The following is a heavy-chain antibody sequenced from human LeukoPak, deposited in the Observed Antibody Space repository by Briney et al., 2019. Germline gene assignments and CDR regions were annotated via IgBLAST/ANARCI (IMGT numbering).Heavy chain of an antibody. V-gene: IGHV3-48*01. D-gene: IGHD3-22*01. CDR1: GFTFSSYR. CDR2: ISSSSSTI. CDR3: ARAKYYYDSSGYYYGDAFDI. J-gene: IGHJ3*02. Sequence: PGGSLRLSCAASGFTFSSYRMNWVRQAPGKGLEWVSYISSSSSTIYYADSVKGRFTISRDNSKNTLYLQMNSLRAEDTAVYYCARAKYYYDSSGYYYGDAFDIWGQGTMVTVSS.